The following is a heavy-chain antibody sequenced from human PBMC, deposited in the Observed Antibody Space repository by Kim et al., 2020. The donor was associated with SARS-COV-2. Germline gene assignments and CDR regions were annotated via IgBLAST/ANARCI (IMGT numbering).Heavy chain of an antibody. V-gene: IGHV3-30*02. CDR2: GSNK. CDR3: AKGLHRDV. J-gene: IGHJ6*03. D-gene: IGHD5-18*01. Sequence: GSNKYYADSVKGRFTISRDNSKNTLYLQMNSLRAEDTAVYYCAKGLHRDVWGKGTTVTVSS.